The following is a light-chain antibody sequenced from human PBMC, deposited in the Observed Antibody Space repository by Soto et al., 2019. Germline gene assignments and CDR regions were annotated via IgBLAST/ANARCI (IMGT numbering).Light chain of an antibody. CDR2: EVS. V-gene: IGLV2-14*01. J-gene: IGLJ1*01. CDR1: SSDVGGYNY. Sequence: QSASVSGSPGQSITISCTGTSSDVGGYNYVSWYQQHPGKAPKLMIYEVSNRPSGVSNRFSGSKSGNTASLTISGLQAEDEADYYCSSYTSSSPLYVFGTGTKLTVL. CDR3: SSYTSSSPLYV.